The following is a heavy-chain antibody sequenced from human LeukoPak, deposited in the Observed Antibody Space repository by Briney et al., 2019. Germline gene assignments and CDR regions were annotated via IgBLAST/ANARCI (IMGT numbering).Heavy chain of an antibody. D-gene: IGHD6-19*01. CDR2: INYSGRT. CDR1: GGSISSYY. J-gene: IGHJ4*02. CDR3: ARGAGWYSF. V-gene: IGHV4-59*01. Sequence: SETLSLTCTVSGGSISSYYWSWLRQPPGKGLEWIAYINYSGRTNYNPSLKSRVTISVDTSQNQFSLKLSSVTAADTAVYYCARGAGWYSFWGQGTLVTVSS.